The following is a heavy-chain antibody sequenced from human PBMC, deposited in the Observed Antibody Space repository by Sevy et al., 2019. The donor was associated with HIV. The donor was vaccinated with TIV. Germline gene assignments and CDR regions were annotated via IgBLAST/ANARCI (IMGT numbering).Heavy chain of an antibody. D-gene: IGHD2-15*01. V-gene: IGHV1-24*01. Sequence: ASVKVSCKVSGYTLTELSIHWVRQAPGKGLEWMGGFDPGSGATVYAQKFKGRVTMTEDTSTDTGYMELSSLTTDDTAVYYCATVGLRYFSGASSYQGDWFDPWGQGTLVTVSS. CDR3: ATVGLRYFSGASSYQGDWFDP. J-gene: IGHJ5*02. CDR1: GYTLTELS. CDR2: FDPGSGAT.